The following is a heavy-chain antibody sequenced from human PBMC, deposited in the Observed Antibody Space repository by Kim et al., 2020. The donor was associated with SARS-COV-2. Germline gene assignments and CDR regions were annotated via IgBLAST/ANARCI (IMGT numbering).Heavy chain of an antibody. CDR3: ARVERGVGDY. Sequence: SETLSLTCTVSGGSISSGGYYWSWIRQHPGKGLEWIGYIYYSGSTYYNPSLKSRVTISVDTSKNQFSLKLSSVTAADTAVYYCARVERGVGDYWGQGTLVTVSS. D-gene: IGHD3-10*01. V-gene: IGHV4-31*03. CDR1: GGSISSGGYY. CDR2: IYYSGST. J-gene: IGHJ4*02.